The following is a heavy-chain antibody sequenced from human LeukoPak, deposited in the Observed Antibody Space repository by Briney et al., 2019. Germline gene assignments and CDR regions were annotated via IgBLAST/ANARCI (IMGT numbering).Heavy chain of an antibody. V-gene: IGHV4-31*03. Sequence: SQTLSPTCTVSGGSINSDNYYWSWIRQHPGKGLDWIGYIHYSGSTSYNPSLKSRVTISVDTSKNQFSLKLSSVTAADTAVYYCARDSLYGDYDDAFDIWGQGTMVTVSS. CDR2: IHYSGST. CDR1: GGSINSDNYY. CDR3: ARDSLYGDYDDAFDI. J-gene: IGHJ3*02. D-gene: IGHD4-17*01.